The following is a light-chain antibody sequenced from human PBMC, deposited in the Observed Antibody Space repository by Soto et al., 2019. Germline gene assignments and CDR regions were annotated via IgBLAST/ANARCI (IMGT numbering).Light chain of an antibody. J-gene: IGKJ4*01. Sequence: EIVLTQSPATLSVSPGERATLSCRASQSVSSNLAGYQQKPGQAPRLLMFGASTRATNIPARFSGSGSGTEFPLTISSLQSEDFAVYYCQQYFNWPPLTFGGGTKVEIK. V-gene: IGKV3-15*01. CDR2: GAS. CDR1: QSVSSN. CDR3: QQYFNWPPLT.